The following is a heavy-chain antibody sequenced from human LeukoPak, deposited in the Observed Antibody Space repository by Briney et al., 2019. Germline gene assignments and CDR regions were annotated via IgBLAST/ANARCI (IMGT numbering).Heavy chain of an antibody. CDR1: GGSFSGYY. J-gene: IGHJ4*02. V-gene: IGHV4-34*01. CDR2: TNHSGST. Sequence: SETLSLTCAVYGGSFSGYYWSWIRQPPGKGLEWIGETNHSGSTNYNPSLKRRVTISVDTSKNRFSLKLSSVTAADTAVYYCARGPYYYGSGSPIDYWGQGTLVTVSS. D-gene: IGHD3-10*01. CDR3: ARGPYYYGSGSPIDY.